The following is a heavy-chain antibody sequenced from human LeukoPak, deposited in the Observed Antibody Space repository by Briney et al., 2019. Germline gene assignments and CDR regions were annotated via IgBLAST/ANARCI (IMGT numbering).Heavy chain of an antibody. CDR2: IYYSGST. CDR1: GGSISSYY. D-gene: IGHD3-16*01. V-gene: IGHV4-59*08. CDR3: ARPLGEDDAFDI. Sequence: SETLSVTCTVSGGSISSYYWSWIRQPPGKGLEWIGYIYYSGSTNYNPSLKSRVTISVDTSKNQFSLKLSSVTAADTAVYYCARPLGEDDAFDIWGQGTMVTVSS. J-gene: IGHJ3*02.